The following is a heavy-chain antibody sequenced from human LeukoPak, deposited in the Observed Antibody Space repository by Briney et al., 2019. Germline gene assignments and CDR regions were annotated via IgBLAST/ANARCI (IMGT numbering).Heavy chain of an antibody. V-gene: IGHV4-4*07. CDR3: ARGDKYYDILTGYYTGNHYYYYMDV. D-gene: IGHD3-9*01. Sequence: SETLSLTCTVSGGSISSYYWSWIRQPAGKGLEWIGRIYTSGSTNYNPSLKSRVTMSVDTSKNQFSLKLSSVTAADTAVYYCARGDKYYDILTGYYTGNHYYYYMDVWGKGTTVTVSS. J-gene: IGHJ6*03. CDR2: IYTSGST. CDR1: GGSISSYY.